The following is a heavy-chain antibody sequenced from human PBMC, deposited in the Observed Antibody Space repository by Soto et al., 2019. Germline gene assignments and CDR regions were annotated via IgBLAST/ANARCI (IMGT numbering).Heavy chain of an antibody. CDR3: ARVPIVVVVAVRSPNLAFDI. CDR1: GYTLTSYG. V-gene: IGHV1-18*01. CDR2: ISAYNGNT. D-gene: IGHD2-15*01. Sequence: QVQLVQSGAEVKKPGASVKVSCKASGYTLTSYGISWERQAPGQGIEWMGWISAYNGNTNYAQKLQGRVTMTTDTSTSTAYMELRSLRSDDTAVYYCARVPIVVVVAVRSPNLAFDIWGQGTMVTVSS. J-gene: IGHJ3*02.